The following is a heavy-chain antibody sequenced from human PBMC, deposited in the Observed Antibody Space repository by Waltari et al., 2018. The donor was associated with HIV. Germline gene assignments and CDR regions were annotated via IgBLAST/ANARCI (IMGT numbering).Heavy chain of an antibody. CDR3: STTPARGDH. Sequence: EVQLVESGGGLVKPGGSLRLSCAASGFTFNNAWMSWVRQAPGKGLEWVGRIKRKTDGGTTDYAAPVKGRFTISRDDSKNTLYLQMNSLKTEDTAVYYCSTTPARGDHWGQGTLVTVSS. D-gene: IGHD2-15*01. J-gene: IGHJ4*02. CDR1: GFTFNNAW. CDR2: IKRKTDGGTT. V-gene: IGHV3-15*01.